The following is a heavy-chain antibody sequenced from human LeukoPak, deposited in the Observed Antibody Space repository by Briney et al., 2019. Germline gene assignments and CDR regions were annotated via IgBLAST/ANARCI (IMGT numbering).Heavy chain of an antibody. CDR2: INPNSGGT. Sequence: ASVTVSCKASGYTFTGYYMHWVRQAPGQGLEWMGWINPNSGGTNYAQKFEGRVTMNRDTSISTAYMDLSRLRSDDTAVYYCARVFESVLASWFDPWGQGTLVTVSS. J-gene: IGHJ5*02. V-gene: IGHV1-2*02. CDR3: ARVFESVLASWFDP. CDR1: GYTFTGYY.